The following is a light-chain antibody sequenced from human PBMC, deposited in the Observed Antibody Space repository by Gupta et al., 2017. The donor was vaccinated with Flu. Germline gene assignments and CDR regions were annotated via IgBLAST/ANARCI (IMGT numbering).Light chain of an antibody. V-gene: IGLV2-14*01. Sequence: QSALTQPASVSGSPGQSITISCTGTSSDVGGYNYVSWYQQHPGKAPTLMISEVNNRPSGISNRFSGSKSGNTASLTISGLQAEDEADFYCSSYSSSNSWVFGGGTKLTVL. CDR3: SSYSSSNSWV. CDR2: EVN. J-gene: IGLJ3*02. CDR1: SSDVGGYNY.